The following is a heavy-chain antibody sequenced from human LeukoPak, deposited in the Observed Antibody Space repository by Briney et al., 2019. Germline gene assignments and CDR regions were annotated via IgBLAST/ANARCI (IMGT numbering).Heavy chain of an antibody. CDR3: AKDHPINWNPTSQFDY. CDR2: RRFDGSDK. D-gene: IGHD1-1*01. J-gene: IGHJ4*02. V-gene: IGHV3-30*02. CDR1: GFTFSSYG. Sequence: GGSLRLSCAASGFTFSSYGMHWVRQAPGKGLEWVAFRRFDGSDKFYADSVKGRFTISRDNSKNTLYLQINSLRAEDTAVYYCAKDHPINWNPTSQFDYWGQGTLVTVSS.